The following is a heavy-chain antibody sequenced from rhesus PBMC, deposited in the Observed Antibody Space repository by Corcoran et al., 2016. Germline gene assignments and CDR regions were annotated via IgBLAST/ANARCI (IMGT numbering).Heavy chain of an antibody. Sequence: QVQLQESGPGLVKPSETLSLTCTVSGGSISDSYYWNWIRQPPGKGLEWMGRIYGSGGSTSYNPSLKSRVTIPKDPSKNQFSLRLGSVTAADTAVYYCARGRGYSYSYYFDYWGQGVLVTVSS. D-gene: IGHD5-12*01. CDR2: IYGSGGST. J-gene: IGHJ4*01. CDR1: GGSISDSYY. CDR3: ARGRGYSYSYYFDY. V-gene: IGHV4-92*01.